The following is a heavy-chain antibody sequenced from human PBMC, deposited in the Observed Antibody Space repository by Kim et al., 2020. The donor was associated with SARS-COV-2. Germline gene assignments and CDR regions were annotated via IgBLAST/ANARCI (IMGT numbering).Heavy chain of an antibody. J-gene: IGHJ4*02. CDR3: ARQTSELTIFHY. CDR1: GFTVSSSC. V-gene: IGHV3-53*01. CDR2: FYRDGRI. D-gene: IGHD1-7*01. Sequence: GGSLRLSCAASGFTVSSSCLSWVRQAPGKGLEWVSAFYRDGRIFYADHVKGRFTISRDDSKNTLYLQMHSLTAEDTAVYYCARQTSELTIFHYWGQGTLV.